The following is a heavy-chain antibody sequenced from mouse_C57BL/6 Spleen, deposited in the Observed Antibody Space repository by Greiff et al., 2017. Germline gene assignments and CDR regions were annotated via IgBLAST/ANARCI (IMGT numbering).Heavy chain of an antibody. V-gene: IGHV1-74*01. D-gene: IGHD2-4*01. J-gene: IGHJ2*01. CDR2: IHPSDSAT. CDR3: AIVMIYYDFLY. CDR1: GYTFTSYW. Sequence: QVQLQQPGAELVKPGASVKVSCKASGYTFTSYWMHWVKQRPGQGLEWIGRIHPSDSATNYNQKFKGKATLTVDKSSSTAYMQLSILTSEDSAVYYCAIVMIYYDFLYWRQGTALTVSS.